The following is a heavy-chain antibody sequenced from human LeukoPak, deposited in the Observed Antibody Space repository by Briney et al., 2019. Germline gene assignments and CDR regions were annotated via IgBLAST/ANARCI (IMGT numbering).Heavy chain of an antibody. Sequence: GGSRRLSCAASGFTFNNYAMTWVRQAPGKGLKWVSVISGSGGSTFYADSVKGRFTISRDNSKNTLFLQMNSLRAEDTAVYYCAKGRYYYGSGTDYFDYWGQGTLVTVSS. J-gene: IGHJ4*02. D-gene: IGHD3-10*01. CDR2: ISGSGGST. CDR1: GFTFNNYA. CDR3: AKGRYYYGSGTDYFDY. V-gene: IGHV3-23*01.